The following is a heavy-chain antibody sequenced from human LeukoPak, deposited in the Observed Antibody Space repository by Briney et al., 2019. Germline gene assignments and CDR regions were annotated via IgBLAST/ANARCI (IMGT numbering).Heavy chain of an antibody. Sequence: NPSETLSLTCTVSGGSISSSSYFWGWIRQPPGKGLEWIANLHYSGNTYYNPSLKSRVTVSVDTSKNQFSLRLNSVTAADTAVYYCARDLVTVTKGFDIWGQGTMVSVSS. J-gene: IGHJ3*02. CDR3: ARDLVTVTKGFDI. V-gene: IGHV4-39*07. CDR2: LHYSGNT. D-gene: IGHD4-17*01. CDR1: GGSISSSSYF.